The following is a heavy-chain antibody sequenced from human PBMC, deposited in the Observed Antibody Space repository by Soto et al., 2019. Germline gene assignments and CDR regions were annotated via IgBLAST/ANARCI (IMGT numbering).Heavy chain of an antibody. Sequence: QVQLVESGGGVVQPGRSLRLSCAASGFTFSSYGMHWVRQAPGKGLEWVAVIWYDGSNKYYADSVKGRFTISRDNSKNTLYLKMNSLSAEDTAVYYCARDAGYCTNGVCYTSWFDPWGQGTLVTVSS. CDR2: IWYDGSNK. D-gene: IGHD2-8*01. CDR3: ARDAGYCTNGVCYTSWFDP. J-gene: IGHJ5*02. V-gene: IGHV3-33*01. CDR1: GFTFSSYG.